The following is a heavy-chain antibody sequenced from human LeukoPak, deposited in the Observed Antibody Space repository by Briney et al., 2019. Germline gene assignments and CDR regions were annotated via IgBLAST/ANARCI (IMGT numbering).Heavy chain of an antibody. CDR1: GYTFTSYG. Sequence: GASVKVSCKASGYTFTSYGISWVRQAPGQGLEWMGWISAYNGNTNYAQKLQGRVTMTTDTSMNTAYMELRSLRSDDTAVYYCARDFEFGYDILTGYITPFDYWGQGTLVTVSS. CDR2: ISAYNGNT. V-gene: IGHV1-18*01. J-gene: IGHJ4*02. D-gene: IGHD3-9*01. CDR3: ARDFEFGYDILTGYITPFDY.